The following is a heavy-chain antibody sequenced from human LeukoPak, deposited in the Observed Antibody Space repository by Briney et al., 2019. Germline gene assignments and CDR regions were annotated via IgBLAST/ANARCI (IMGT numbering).Heavy chain of an antibody. CDR2: IYPGDSDT. CDR3: AGTSGYYYFDY. V-gene: IGHV5-51*01. J-gene: IGHJ4*02. Sequence: GGSLRLSCKGSGYSFTSYWIGWVRQMPGKGLEWMGIIYPGDSDTRYSPSFQGQVTISADKSISTAYLQWSSLKASDTAMYYCAGTSGYYYFDYWGQGTLVTVSS. D-gene: IGHD3-22*01. CDR1: GYSFTSYW.